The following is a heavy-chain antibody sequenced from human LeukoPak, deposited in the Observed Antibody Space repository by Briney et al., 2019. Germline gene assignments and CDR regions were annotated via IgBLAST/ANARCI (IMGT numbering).Heavy chain of an antibody. CDR2: IYYSGST. V-gene: IGHV4-39*07. D-gene: IGHD6-13*01. J-gene: IGHJ4*02. CDR3: ARDHKIIAAAGTSPFDY. Sequence: SETLSLTCTVSGGSISSSTYYWGWIRQPPGKGLEWIGSIYYSGSTYYNPSLKSRVTMSVDTSKNQFSLKLSSVTAADTAVYYCARDHKIIAAAGTSPFDYWGQGTLVTVSS. CDR1: GGSISSSTYY.